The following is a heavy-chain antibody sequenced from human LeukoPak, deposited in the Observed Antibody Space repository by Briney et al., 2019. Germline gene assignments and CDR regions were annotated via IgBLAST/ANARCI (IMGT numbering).Heavy chain of an antibody. J-gene: IGHJ5*02. CDR1: GFTFTSSA. D-gene: IGHD6-6*01. V-gene: IGHV1-58*01. Sequence: SVKVSCKASGFTFTSSAVQWVRQARGQRLEWIGWIVVGSGNTNYAQKFQEGVTITRDMSTSTAYMELSSLRSEDTAVYYCARARYSSSSPGDWFDPWGQGTLVTVSS. CDR3: ARARYSSSSPGDWFDP. CDR2: IVVGSGNT.